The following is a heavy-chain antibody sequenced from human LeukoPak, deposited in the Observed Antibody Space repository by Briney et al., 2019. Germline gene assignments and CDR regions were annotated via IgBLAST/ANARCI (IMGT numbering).Heavy chain of an antibody. D-gene: IGHD4-17*01. CDR1: GFTFSSYW. Sequence: GGSLRLSCAASGFTFSSYWMSWVRQAPGKGLEWVSVIYSGGSTYYADSVKGRFTISRDNSKNTLYLQMNSLRAEDTAVYYCARDKTTYGRIGYFDYWGQGTLVTVSS. J-gene: IGHJ4*02. CDR2: IYSGGST. CDR3: ARDKTTYGRIGYFDY. V-gene: IGHV3-66*01.